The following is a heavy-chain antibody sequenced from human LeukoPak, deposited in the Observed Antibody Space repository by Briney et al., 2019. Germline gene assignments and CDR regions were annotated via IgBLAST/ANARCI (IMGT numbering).Heavy chain of an antibody. J-gene: IGHJ4*02. CDR1: GFTFSSYG. D-gene: IGHD4-23*01. V-gene: IGHV3-30*18. CDR3: GKEGERGRWGDQYYFEY. CDR2: ISNDGSNK. Sequence: PGGSLRLSCAASGFTFSSYGMHWVRQAPGKGLEWVAVISNDGSNKYYADSVKGRFTISRDNSKNTLYLQMTSLRAEDTAVDYCGKEGERGRWGDQYYFEYWGRGTLVTVSS.